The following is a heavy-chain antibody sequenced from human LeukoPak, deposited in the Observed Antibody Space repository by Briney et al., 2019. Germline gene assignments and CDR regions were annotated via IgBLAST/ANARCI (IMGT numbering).Heavy chain of an antibody. V-gene: IGHV4-59*01. Sequence: KPSETLSLTCTVSGGSISSYYWSWIRQPPAKGLEWIGYIHYSGSTNYNPSLQSRVTISVDTPKNQFSLKVNSVTAADTAVYFCARAKLGGINYYDLDVWGKGTTVIVSS. CDR3: ARAKLGGINYYDLDV. CDR2: IHYSGST. D-gene: IGHD3-16*01. CDR1: GGSISSYY. J-gene: IGHJ6*04.